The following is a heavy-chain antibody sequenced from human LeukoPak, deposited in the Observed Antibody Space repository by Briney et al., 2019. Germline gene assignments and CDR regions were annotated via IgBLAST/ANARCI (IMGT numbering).Heavy chain of an antibody. V-gene: IGHV3-30*03. D-gene: IGHD4-17*01. CDR1: GFTFSSYG. Sequence: GGSLRLSCAASGFTFSSYGMHWVRQAPGKGLEWVAVISNDGSNKHYGDFVKGRFTISRDKSKNTLSLQMNSLRPEDTAVYYCARDSGDYYFDYWGQGTLVTVSS. J-gene: IGHJ4*02. CDR3: ARDSGDYYFDY. CDR2: ISNDGSNK.